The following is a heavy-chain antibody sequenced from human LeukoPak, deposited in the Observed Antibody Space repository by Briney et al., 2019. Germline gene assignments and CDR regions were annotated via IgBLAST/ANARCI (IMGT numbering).Heavy chain of an antibody. J-gene: IGHJ4*02. V-gene: IGHV3-7*02. CDR1: GFTFSNYW. Sequence: GGSLRLSCAASGFTFSNYWMNWVRQAPGKGLEWVANIKQDGSAKYYVDSVKGRFTISRDNAKNSLYLQMNSLGAEDTAVYYCASTIREQWLTIDYWGQGTLVTFSS. D-gene: IGHD6-19*01. CDR2: IKQDGSAK. CDR3: ASTIREQWLTIDY.